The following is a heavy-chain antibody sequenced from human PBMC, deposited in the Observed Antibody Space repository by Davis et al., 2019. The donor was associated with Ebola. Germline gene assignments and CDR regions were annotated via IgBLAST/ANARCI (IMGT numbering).Heavy chain of an antibody. J-gene: IGHJ4*02. CDR1: GGSISSSSYY. CDR3: ARVRHKDYYFDY. D-gene: IGHD3/OR15-3a*01. V-gene: IGHV4-30-4*08. Sequence: PSETLSLTCTVSGGSISSSSYYWGWIRQPPGKGLEWIGFIYYSGTTYYNPSLKSRLTISIDTSKNQFSLKLSSVTATDTALYYCARVRHKDYYFDYWGQGTLVSVSS. CDR2: IYYSGTT.